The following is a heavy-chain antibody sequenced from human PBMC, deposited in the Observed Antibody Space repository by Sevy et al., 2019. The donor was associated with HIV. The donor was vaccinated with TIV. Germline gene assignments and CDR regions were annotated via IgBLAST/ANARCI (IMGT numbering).Heavy chain of an antibody. Sequence: GGSLRLSCAASGFTFSSSAMHWVRQAPAKGLEWVALISHDGTNKYYADSVKGRFTISRDNSKNTLYLQMNSLRAEDTAVYYCAKGDSTFYGMDVWGQGTTVTVSS. CDR3: AKGDSTFYGMDV. V-gene: IGHV3-30*04. D-gene: IGHD6-13*01. CDR2: ISHDGTNK. CDR1: GFTFSSSA. J-gene: IGHJ6*02.